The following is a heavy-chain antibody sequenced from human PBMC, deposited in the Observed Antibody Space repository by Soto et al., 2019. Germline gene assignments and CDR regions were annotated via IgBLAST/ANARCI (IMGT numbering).Heavy chain of an antibody. CDR1: GFTFSSYA. V-gene: IGHV3-30-3*01. Sequence: QVQLVESGGGVVQPGRSLRLSCAASGFTFSSYAMHWVRQAPGKGLEWVAVISYDGSNKYYADSGKGRITISRDNSNNTLYLHMNSLKADDTAVYSCARDPSVDTAMVNWFDPWGQGTLVTVSS. D-gene: IGHD5-18*01. CDR3: ARDPSVDTAMVNWFDP. CDR2: ISYDGSNK. J-gene: IGHJ5*02.